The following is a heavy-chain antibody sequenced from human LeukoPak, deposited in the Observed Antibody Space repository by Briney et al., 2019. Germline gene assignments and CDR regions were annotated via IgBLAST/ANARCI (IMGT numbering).Heavy chain of an antibody. CDR2: IKQDESEK. J-gene: IGHJ4*02. V-gene: IGHV3-7*01. CDR1: GFTFSASS. Sequence: GGSLRLSCAASGFTFSASSMNWVRQTPGKGLEWVANIKQDESEKYYVDSVKGRFTISRDNAKSSLYLQMNSLRAEDTAVYYCARALDSSSSRYQAFEEWGQGTLVTVSS. CDR3: ARALDSSSSRYQAFEE. D-gene: IGHD2-15*01.